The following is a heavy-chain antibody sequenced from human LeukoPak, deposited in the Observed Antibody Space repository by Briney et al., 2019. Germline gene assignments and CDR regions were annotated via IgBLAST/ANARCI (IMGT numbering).Heavy chain of an antibody. V-gene: IGHV1-18*01. CDR2: ISAYNGNT. CDR1: GYTFTSYG. D-gene: IGHD2-2*01. J-gene: IGHJ4*02. CDR3: ARVIGSTRSKRKPQYYFDY. Sequence: ASVRVSCKASGYTFTSYGISWVRQAPGQGLEWMGWISAYNGNTNYAQKLQGRVTMTTDTSTSTAYMELRSLRSDDTAVYYCARVIGSTRSKRKPQYYFDYWGQGTLVTVSS.